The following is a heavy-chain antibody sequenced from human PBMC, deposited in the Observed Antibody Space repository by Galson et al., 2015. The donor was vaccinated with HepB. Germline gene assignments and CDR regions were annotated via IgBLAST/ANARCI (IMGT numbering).Heavy chain of an antibody. J-gene: IGHJ4*02. V-gene: IGHV5-51*01. CDR3: ARYPDFYDTTGYYWGGFDY. D-gene: IGHD3-22*01. Sequence: QSGAEVKKPGESLKISCKASGYYFANYWIAWERQMPGKGLECMGIIFPGDSDTKYSPSFQGQVTISAGRSNTTAYLQWSSLKASDTAMYYCARYPDFYDTTGYYWGGFDYWGLGTLVTVSS. CDR2: IFPGDSDT. CDR1: GYYFANYW.